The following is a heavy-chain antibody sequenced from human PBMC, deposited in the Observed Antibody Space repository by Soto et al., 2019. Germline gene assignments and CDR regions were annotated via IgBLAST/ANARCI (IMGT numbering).Heavy chain of an antibody. CDR2: ISSSSSYI. J-gene: IGHJ4*02. Sequence: VQLVESGGGLVKPGGSLRLSCAASGFTFSSYSMNWVRQAPGKGLEWVSSISSSSSYIYYADSVKGRFTISRDNAKNSLYLQMNSLRAEDTAVYYCASSAGLGSDFDYWGQGTLVTVSS. D-gene: IGHD7-27*01. CDR3: ASSAGLGSDFDY. CDR1: GFTFSSYS. V-gene: IGHV3-21*01.